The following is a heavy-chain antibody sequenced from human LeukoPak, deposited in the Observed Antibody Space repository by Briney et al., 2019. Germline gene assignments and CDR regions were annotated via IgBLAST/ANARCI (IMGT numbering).Heavy chain of an antibody. CDR1: GFTFSSYA. J-gene: IGHJ4*02. D-gene: IGHD6-13*01. CDR2: ISSNGGST. Sequence: GGSLRLSCAASGFTFSSYAMHWVRQAPGKGLEYVSAISSNGGSTYYANSVKGRFTISRDNSKNTLYLQMGSLRAEDMAVYYCARGGGSGRYGLPFDSWGQGTLVTVSS. CDR3: ARGGGSGRYGLPFDS. V-gene: IGHV3-64*01.